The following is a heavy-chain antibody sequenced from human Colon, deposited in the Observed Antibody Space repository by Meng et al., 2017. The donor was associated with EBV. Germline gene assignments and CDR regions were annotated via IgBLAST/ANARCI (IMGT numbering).Heavy chain of an antibody. CDR3: ARGPSRWLQFSFDY. J-gene: IGHJ4*02. Sequence: QVQLQASCPGLMKPSQSLSLTCTVSGGSISSGGYYWSWIRQHPGKGLEWIGYIYYSGSTYYNPSLKSRVTISIDTSKNQFSLKLSSVTAADTAVYYCARGPSRWLQFSFDYWGQGTLVTVSS. CDR2: IYYSGST. CDR1: GGSISSGGYY. D-gene: IGHD5-24*01. V-gene: IGHV4-31*03.